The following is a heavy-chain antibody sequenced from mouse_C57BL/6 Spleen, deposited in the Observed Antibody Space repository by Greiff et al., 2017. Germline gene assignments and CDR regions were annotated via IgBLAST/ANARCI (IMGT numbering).Heavy chain of an antibody. CDR3: ETSHYFDY. CDR2: IYPGDGDT. J-gene: IGHJ2*01. Sequence: QVQLQQSGPELVKPGASVKISCKASGYAFSSSWMNWVKQRPGKGLEWIGRIYPGDGDTNYNGKFKGKATLTADKSSSTAYMQLSSLTSEDSAVYFCETSHYFDYWGQGTTLTVSS. V-gene: IGHV1-82*01. CDR1: GYAFSSSW.